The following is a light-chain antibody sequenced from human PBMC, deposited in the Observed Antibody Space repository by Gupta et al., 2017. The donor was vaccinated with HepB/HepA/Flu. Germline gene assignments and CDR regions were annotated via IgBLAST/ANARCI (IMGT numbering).Light chain of an antibody. CDR2: YND. V-gene: IGLV1-44*01. CDR3: AAWDTSLNVVV. Sequence: QSVLTQSTSVSGTPGQRVTISCSGSSSNVGRSNVNWYQQLPGTAPKLLIYYNDERPSGVPDRISGSKSGTSASLAISGLQSEDEADYYCAAWDTSLNVVVFGGGTKLTVL. CDR1: SSNVGRSN. J-gene: IGLJ2*01.